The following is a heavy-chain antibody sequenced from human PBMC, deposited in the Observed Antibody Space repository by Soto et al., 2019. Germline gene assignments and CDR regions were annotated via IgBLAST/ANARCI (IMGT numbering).Heavy chain of an antibody. D-gene: IGHD2-15*01. V-gene: IGHV3-23*01. CDR3: ARISPGPHRRYFDY. CDR2: ISGSGGST. CDR1: GFTFSSYA. Sequence: GGSLRLSCAASGFTFSSYAMSWVRQAPWKGLEWVSAISGSGGSTYYADSVKGRFTISRDNSKNTLYLQMNSLRAEDTAVYYCARISPGPHRRYFDYWGQGTLVTVSS. J-gene: IGHJ4*02.